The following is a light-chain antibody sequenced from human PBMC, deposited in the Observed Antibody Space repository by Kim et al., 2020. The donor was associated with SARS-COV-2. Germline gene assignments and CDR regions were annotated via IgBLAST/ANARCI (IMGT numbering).Light chain of an antibody. J-gene: IGLJ1*01. CDR1: SSNNGANYE. V-gene: IGLV1-40*01. CDR3: QSYDNSLNSYV. CDR2: GST. Sequence: QRVTISCTGSSSNNGANYEGHGYHHLPGTAHKLLIYGSTNRPSGVPDRFSGSKSGTSASRAIIGLQAEDEADYYCQSYDNSLNSYVFGTGTKVTVL.